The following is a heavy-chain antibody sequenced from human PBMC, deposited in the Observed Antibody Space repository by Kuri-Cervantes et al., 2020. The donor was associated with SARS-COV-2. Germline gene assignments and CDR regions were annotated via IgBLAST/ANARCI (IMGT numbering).Heavy chain of an antibody. CDR2: ISSSSTI. D-gene: IGHD4-17*01. Sequence: GGSLRLSCAASGFTFSSYSMNWVRQAPGKGLEWVPYISSSSTIYYADSVKGRFTISRDNAKNSLYLQMTSLRAEDTAVYYCARTTYGDYYWYGMDVWGQGTTVTVSS. CDR1: GFTFSSYS. V-gene: IGHV3-48*01. J-gene: IGHJ6*02. CDR3: ARTTYGDYYWYGMDV.